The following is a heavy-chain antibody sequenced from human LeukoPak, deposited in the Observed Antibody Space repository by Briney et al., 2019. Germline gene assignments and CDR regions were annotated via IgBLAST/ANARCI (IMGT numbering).Heavy chain of an antibody. D-gene: IGHD3-16*02. CDR2: IYYSGST. Sequence: SQTLSLTCTVSGGSISSGDYYWRWIRQPPGKGLEWNVNIYYSGSTYYNPSLKSRVTISVDTSKNQFSLKLSSVTAADTAVYYCARTFLRLGELSPEMDFDYWGQGTLVTVSS. CDR1: GGSISSGDYY. CDR3: ARTFLRLGELSPEMDFDY. J-gene: IGHJ4*02. V-gene: IGHV4-30-4*01.